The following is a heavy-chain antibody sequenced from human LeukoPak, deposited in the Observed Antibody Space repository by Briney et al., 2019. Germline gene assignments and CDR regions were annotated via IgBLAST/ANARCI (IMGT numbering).Heavy chain of an antibody. D-gene: IGHD5-24*01. J-gene: IGHJ3*02. Sequence: GGSLRLSCAASGFTFSSYSMNWVRQAPGKGLEWVSSISSSSLYIYYADSVKGRFTISRDNAKNSLFLQMNSLRAEDTAVYYCARGDFRLEMTTTISFDIWGQGTMVTVSS. V-gene: IGHV3-21*01. CDR1: GFTFSSYS. CDR2: ISSSSLYI. CDR3: ARGDFRLEMTTTISFDI.